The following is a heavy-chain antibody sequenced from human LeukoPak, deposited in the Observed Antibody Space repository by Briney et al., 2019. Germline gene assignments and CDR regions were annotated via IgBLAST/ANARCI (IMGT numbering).Heavy chain of an antibody. J-gene: IGHJ3*02. V-gene: IGHV3-30*18. CDR3: AKARFSRDAKDAFDI. CDR2: ISYDGSNK. CDR1: GFTFSSYG. Sequence: GSLRLSCAASGFTFSSYGMHWVRQAPGKGLEWVAVISYDGSNKYYADSVKGRFTISRDNSKNTLYLQMNSLRAEDTAVYYCAKARFSRDAKDAFDIWGQGTMVTVSS. D-gene: IGHD5-24*01.